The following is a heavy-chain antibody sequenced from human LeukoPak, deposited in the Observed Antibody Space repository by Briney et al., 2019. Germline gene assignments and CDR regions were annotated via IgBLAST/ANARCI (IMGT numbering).Heavy chain of an antibody. D-gene: IGHD4-23*01. V-gene: IGHV3-30-3*01. J-gene: IGHJ4*02. Sequence: PGGSLRLSCAASGFTFSSYAMHWVRQAPGKGLEWVAVISYDGSNKYYADSVKGRFTISRDNSKNALYLQMNSLRAEDTAVYYCARELGGKGYWGQGTLVTVSS. CDR3: ARELGGKGY. CDR1: GFTFSSYA. CDR2: ISYDGSNK.